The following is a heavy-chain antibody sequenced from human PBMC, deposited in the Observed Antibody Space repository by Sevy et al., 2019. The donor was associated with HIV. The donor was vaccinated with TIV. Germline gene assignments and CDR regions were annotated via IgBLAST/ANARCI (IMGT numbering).Heavy chain of an antibody. D-gene: IGHD2-15*01. CDR2: IKQDGSEK. V-gene: IGHV3-7*03. J-gene: IGHJ6*02. CDR1: GFTFSSYW. Sequence: GSLRLSCAASGFTFSSYWMSWVRQAPGKGLEWVANIKQDGSEKCYVDSVKGRFTISRDNAKNSLYLQMNSLRAEDTAVYYCAREKRGKGYCSGGSCYSRYYCYGMDVWGQGTTVTVSS. CDR3: AREKRGKGYCSGGSCYSRYYCYGMDV.